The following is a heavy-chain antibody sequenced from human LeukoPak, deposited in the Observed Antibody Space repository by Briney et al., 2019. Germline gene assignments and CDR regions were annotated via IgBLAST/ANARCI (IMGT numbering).Heavy chain of an antibody. V-gene: IGHV4-59*01. CDR2: IYYSGST. D-gene: IGHD3-16*01. CDR3: ARDPMGP. Sequence: SETLSLTCSVSGGSISSYYWSWIRQPPGKGLEWIGYIYYSGSTNYNPSLKSRVTISVDTSKNQFSLKLSSVTAADTAVYYCARDPMGPWGQGTLVTVSS. J-gene: IGHJ5*02. CDR1: GGSISSYY.